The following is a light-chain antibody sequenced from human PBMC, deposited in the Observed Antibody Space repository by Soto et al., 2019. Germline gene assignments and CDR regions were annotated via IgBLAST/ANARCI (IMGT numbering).Light chain of an antibody. V-gene: IGKV3-15*01. J-gene: IGKJ1*01. CDR2: KAS. Sequence: EIVMTQSPATLSVSPGERATLSCRASQSVSILLAWYQQKPGQAPRLLIYKASSLESGVPSRFSGSGSGTDFTLTISSLQPEDSATYYCLQDFSYPRTFGQGTKV. CDR1: QSVSIL. CDR3: LQDFSYPRT.